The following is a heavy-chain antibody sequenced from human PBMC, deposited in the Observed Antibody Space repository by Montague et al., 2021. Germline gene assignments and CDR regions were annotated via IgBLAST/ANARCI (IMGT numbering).Heavy chain of an antibody. CDR3: ARGWQKRFDP. CDR2: TYYRSKWYN. D-gene: IGHD5-24*01. J-gene: IGHJ5*02. Sequence: CAISGDSVASNEPRCNWIGHSPSRHLDQLGGTYYRSKWYNEYAISVKSRITVNPDTSKNQFSLLLNSVTPEYTAVYYCARGWQKRFDPWGQGTLVTVSA. V-gene: IGHV6-1*01. CDR1: GDSVASNEPR.